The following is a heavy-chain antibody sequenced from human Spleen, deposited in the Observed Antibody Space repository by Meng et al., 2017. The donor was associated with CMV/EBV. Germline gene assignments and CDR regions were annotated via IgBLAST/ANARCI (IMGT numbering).Heavy chain of an antibody. V-gene: IGHV3-49*04. CDR3: TRVQLPTNYYYYGMDV. J-gene: IGHJ6*02. D-gene: IGHD2-2*01. Sequence: GGSLRPSCAASGFTFDDHGMSWVRQAPGKGLEWVGFIRSKAYGGTTEYAAAVKGRFTISRDDSKSIAYLQMNSLKTEDTAVYYCTRVQLPTNYYYYGMDVWGQGTTVTVSS. CDR2: IRSKAYGGTT. CDR1: GFTFDDHG.